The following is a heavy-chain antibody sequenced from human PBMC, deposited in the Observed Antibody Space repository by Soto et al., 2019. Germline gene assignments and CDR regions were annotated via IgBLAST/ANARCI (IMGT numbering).Heavy chain of an antibody. D-gene: IGHD3-9*01. CDR2: ITLYNGNT. V-gene: IGHV1-45*02. CDR1: GYTFTYCS. J-gene: IGHJ3*02. CDR3: ARPIIRYFDWLFRFDAFDI. Sequence: ASVKVSCKASGYTFTYCSLHWLQQAPGQGLERMRWITLYNGNTNYAKKFQGRVTITRDMSLRTAYIELSSLRSEDSAVYYWARPIIRYFDWLFRFDAFDIWGQGTMVTVSS.